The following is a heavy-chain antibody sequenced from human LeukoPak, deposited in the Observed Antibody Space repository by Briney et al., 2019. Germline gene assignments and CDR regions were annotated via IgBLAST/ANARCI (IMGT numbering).Heavy chain of an antibody. CDR1: GYTFTGYY. J-gene: IGHJ4*02. CDR2: INPNSGGT. V-gene: IGHV1-2*02. D-gene: IGHD2-2*01. Sequence: ASVKVSCKASGYTFTGYYMHWVRQAPGQGLEWMGWINPNSGGTNYAQKLQGRVTMTTDTSTSTAYMELRSLRSDDTAVYYCARVVGYCSSTSCYSDYWGQGTLVTVSS. CDR3: ARVVGYCSSTSCYSDY.